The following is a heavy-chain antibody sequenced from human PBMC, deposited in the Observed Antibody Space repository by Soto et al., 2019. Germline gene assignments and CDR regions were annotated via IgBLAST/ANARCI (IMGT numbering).Heavy chain of an antibody. CDR3: ARVSFLAPVTGAEIFDF. CDR1: GYSFTSYD. CDR2: VNPNSGDT. J-gene: IGHJ3*01. D-gene: IGHD2-21*02. Sequence: QVQLVQSGAEVKKPGASVKVSCKASGYSFTSYDMNWVRQAPGQGLEWMGWVNPNSGDTDYAQKFQDRVTMTTDTSIRTAYMELSSLRPEDTAVYYCARVSFLAPVTGAEIFDFWGQGTMVTVSS. V-gene: IGHV1-8*01.